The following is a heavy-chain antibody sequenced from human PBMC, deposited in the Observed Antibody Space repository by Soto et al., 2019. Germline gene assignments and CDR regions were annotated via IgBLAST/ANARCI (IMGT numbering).Heavy chain of an antibody. CDR1: GGTFSSYA. V-gene: IGHV1-69*13. CDR3: ANTYYYDSSGSLDYYFDY. D-gene: IGHD3-22*01. CDR2: IIPIFGTA. Sequence: ASVKVSCKASGGTFSSYAISWVRQAPGQGLEWMGGIIPIFGTANYAQKFQGRVTITADESTSTAYMELSSLRSEDTAVYYCANTYYYDSSGSLDYYFDYWGQGTLVTVSS. J-gene: IGHJ4*02.